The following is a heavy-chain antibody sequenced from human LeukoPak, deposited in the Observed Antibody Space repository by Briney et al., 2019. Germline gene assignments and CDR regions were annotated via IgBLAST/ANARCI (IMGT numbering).Heavy chain of an antibody. J-gene: IGHJ4*02. V-gene: IGHV3-21*01. Sequence: GGSLRLSCAASEFTFNTFNRNWFRQPPGKGLNWVSSITSGGDYIYYADSVKGRFTTSRDNAKNSLSLQLNSLRVEDTAVYYCARGHYDVLAASYKWTPDYWGQGTLVTVSS. D-gene: IGHD3-9*01. CDR2: ITSGGDYI. CDR1: EFTFNTFN. CDR3: ARGHYDVLAASYKWTPDY.